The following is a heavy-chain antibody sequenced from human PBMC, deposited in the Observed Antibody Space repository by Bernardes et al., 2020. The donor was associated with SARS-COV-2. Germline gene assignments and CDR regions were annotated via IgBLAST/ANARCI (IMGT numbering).Heavy chain of an antibody. CDR3: ARDRIVGVLDGAFDI. CDR1: GGSIYNFY. CDR2: IYYSGYT. D-gene: IGHD1-26*01. J-gene: IGHJ3*02. V-gene: IGHV4-59*01. Sequence: SETLSLTCTVSGGSIYNFYWSWFRQPPGKGLEWIGYIYYSGYTRYNPSLKSRVSISVYTSKNQFSLKLSSVTAADTAVYYCARDRIVGVLDGAFDIWGPGTMVTVSS.